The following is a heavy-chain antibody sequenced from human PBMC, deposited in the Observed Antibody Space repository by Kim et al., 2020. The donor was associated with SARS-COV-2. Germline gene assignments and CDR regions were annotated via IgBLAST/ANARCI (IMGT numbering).Heavy chain of an antibody. J-gene: IGHJ4*02. V-gene: IGHV3-9*01. Sequence: GGSLRLSCAASGFTFDDYAMHWVRQAPGKGLEWVSGISWNSGSIGYADSVKGRFTISRDNAKNSLYLQMNSLRAEDTALYYCAKDMVQDYDISHSAFDYWGQGTLVTVSS. CDR3: AKDMVQDYDISHSAFDY. CDR1: GFTFDDYA. CDR2: ISWNSGSI. D-gene: IGHD3-9*01.